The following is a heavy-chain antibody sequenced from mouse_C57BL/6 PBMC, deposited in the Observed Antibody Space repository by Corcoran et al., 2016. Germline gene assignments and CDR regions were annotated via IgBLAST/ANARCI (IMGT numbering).Heavy chain of an antibody. CDR2: INPNNGGT. D-gene: IGHD1-1*01. CDR3: ARSGVLLRSRFDY. J-gene: IGHJ2*01. V-gene: IGHV1-26*01. Sequence: EVQLQQSGPELVKPGASVKISCKASGYTFTDYYMNWVKQSHGKSLEWIGDINPNNGGTSYNQKFKGKATLTAEKSSSTAYMQLSSLTSEDSAVYFCARSGVLLRSRFDYWGQGTTLTVSS. CDR1: GYTFTDYY.